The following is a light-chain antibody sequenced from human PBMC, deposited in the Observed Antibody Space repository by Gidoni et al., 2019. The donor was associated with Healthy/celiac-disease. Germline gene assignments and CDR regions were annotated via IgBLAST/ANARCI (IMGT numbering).Light chain of an antibody. J-gene: IGKJ1*01. CDR1: QSVLYSSNNKNY. CDR3: QQYYSTPWT. V-gene: IGKV4-1*01. CDR2: WAS. Sequence: DIVMTQSPDSLAVSLGERATINCKSSQSVLYSSNNKNYIAWYQQKPGQPPKLLINWASTRESGVPDRFSGSGSGTDFTLTISSLQAEDVAVYYCQQYYSTPWTFGQXTKVEIK.